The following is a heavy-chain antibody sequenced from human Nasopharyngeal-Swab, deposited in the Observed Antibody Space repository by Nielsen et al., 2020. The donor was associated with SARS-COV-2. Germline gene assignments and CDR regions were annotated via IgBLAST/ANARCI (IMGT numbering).Heavy chain of an antibody. CDR3: ARVPAVAASRIDY. CDR2: INAGRGNT. J-gene: IGHJ4*02. D-gene: IGHD6-19*01. Sequence: WVRQAPGQRPEFMGWINAGRGNTYYSQKLQGRVRISGDTSANTVYMELSRLRSADTAVYYCARVPAVAASRIDYWGQGTLVTVSS. V-gene: IGHV1-3*01.